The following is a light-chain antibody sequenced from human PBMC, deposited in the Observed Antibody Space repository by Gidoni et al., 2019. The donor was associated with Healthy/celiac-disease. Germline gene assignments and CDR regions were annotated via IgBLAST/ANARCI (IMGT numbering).Light chain of an antibody. V-gene: IGKV3-20*01. J-gene: IGKJ5*01. CDR2: GAS. CDR1: QSVSSSY. CDR3: QQYVSSPPIT. Sequence: EIVLTQSPGTLSLSPGETATLSCRASQSVSSSYLAWYQQQPGQAPRLLMYGASRRATGIQDRFSGSGSGTDFTLTISRLEPEDFAVYYCQQYVSSPPITVGQGTRLEIK.